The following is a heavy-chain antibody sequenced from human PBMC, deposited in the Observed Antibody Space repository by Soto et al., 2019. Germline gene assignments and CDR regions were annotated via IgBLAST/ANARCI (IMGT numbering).Heavy chain of an antibody. D-gene: IGHD4-17*01. CDR2: ISYDGDYK. CDR1: RFTFSSYG. J-gene: IGHJ2*01. CDR3: AKGTTVTPWRYLDL. V-gene: IGHV3-30*18. Sequence: QEQLVESGGGVVQPGRSLRLSCEASRFTFSSYGMHWVRQAPGKGLEWVAVISYDGDYKNYADSVKGRFTISRDNSKNTLYLHMNSLRGEDTAVYYCAKGTTVTPWRYLDLRGRGTLVSVSS.